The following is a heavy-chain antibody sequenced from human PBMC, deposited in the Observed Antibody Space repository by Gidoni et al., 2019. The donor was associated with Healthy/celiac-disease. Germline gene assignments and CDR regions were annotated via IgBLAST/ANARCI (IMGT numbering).Heavy chain of an antibody. Sequence: QVQLVESGGGVVQPGRSLRLSCAASGFTFRSYAMHWVRQAPGKGLEWVAVISYDGSNKYYADSVKGRFTISRDNSKNTLYLQMNSLRAEDTAVYYCAREGRGSSYGVFDYWGQGTLVTVSS. CDR3: AREGRGSSYGVFDY. CDR2: ISYDGSNK. D-gene: IGHD4-17*01. CDR1: GFTFRSYA. V-gene: IGHV3-30-3*01. J-gene: IGHJ4*02.